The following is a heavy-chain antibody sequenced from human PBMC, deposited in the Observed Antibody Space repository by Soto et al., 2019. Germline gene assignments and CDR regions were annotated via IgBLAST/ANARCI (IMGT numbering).Heavy chain of an antibody. J-gene: IGHJ6*02. CDR1: GYSFTSYW. CDR2: IYPGDSDT. Sequence: GESLKISCKGSGYSFTSYWIGWVRQMPGKGLEWMGIIYPGDSDTRYSPSFQGQVTISADKSISTAYLQWSSLTASDTAMYYCARHKQNYYGSGSHFWYYYYGMDVWGQGTTVTVSS. CDR3: ARHKQNYYGSGSHFWYYYYGMDV. D-gene: IGHD3-10*01. V-gene: IGHV5-51*01.